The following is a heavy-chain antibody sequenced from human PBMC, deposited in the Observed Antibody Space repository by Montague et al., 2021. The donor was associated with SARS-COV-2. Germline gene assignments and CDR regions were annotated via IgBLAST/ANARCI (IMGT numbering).Heavy chain of an antibody. V-gene: IGHV4-39*07. CDR1: GDSISHSSYY. CDR3: ARGARQGYGFRLGSFDS. J-gene: IGHJ4*02. D-gene: IGHD3-10*01. CDR2: IYYSGST. Sequence: SETLSLTCTVSGDSISHSSYYWGWIRQPPGKGLEWIGSIYYSGSTNYNPSLKSRVTMSVDTSKNQFSLKLSSVTAADTAVYYCARGARQGYGFRLGSFDSWGQGTLVTVSS.